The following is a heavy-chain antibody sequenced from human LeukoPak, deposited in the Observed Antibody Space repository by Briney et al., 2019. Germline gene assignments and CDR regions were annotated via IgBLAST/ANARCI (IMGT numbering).Heavy chain of an antibody. Sequence: GGSLRLSCAASGFTFNTYTMNWARQAPGKGLEWLSSLDSSGAYIFYADSVKGRFIISRDNAKNSLYLQMNSLGAEDTAVYYCARDRLHYGEYEKTFDYWGQGTLVTVSS. V-gene: IGHV3-21*06. CDR2: LDSSGAYI. CDR3: ARDRLHYGEYEKTFDY. D-gene: IGHD4-17*01. J-gene: IGHJ4*02. CDR1: GFTFNTYT.